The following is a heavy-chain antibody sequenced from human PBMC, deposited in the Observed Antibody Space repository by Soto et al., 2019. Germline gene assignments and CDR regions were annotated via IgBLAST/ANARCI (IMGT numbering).Heavy chain of an antibody. J-gene: IGHJ4*02. CDR3: AICMNSVWKDFDY. D-gene: IGHD1-1*01. CDR2: ISPYNGNT. CDR1: GYTFTSYG. V-gene: IGHV1-18*01. Sequence: ASVKVSCKASGYTFTSYGISWVRQAPGQGLEWMGWISPYNGNTDYAQKLQGRVTMTTDTSTSTAYMELRSLTSDDTAVYYCAICMNSVWKDFDYWGQGTLVNVSS.